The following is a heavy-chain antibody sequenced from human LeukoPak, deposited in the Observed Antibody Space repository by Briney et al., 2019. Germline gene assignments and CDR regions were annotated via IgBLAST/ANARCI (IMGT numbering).Heavy chain of an antibody. D-gene: IGHD6-13*01. CDR3: ARAPWQQLVRWLLDY. Sequence: GGSLRLSCAASGFTFSPYNMHWVRQAPGKGLEWISSISSSTNYIYYADSVKGRFTISRDNAKNSLYLQMNSLRAEDTAVYYCARAPWQQLVRWLLDYWGQGTLVTVSS. V-gene: IGHV3-21*01. CDR2: ISSSTNYI. J-gene: IGHJ4*02. CDR1: GFTFSPYN.